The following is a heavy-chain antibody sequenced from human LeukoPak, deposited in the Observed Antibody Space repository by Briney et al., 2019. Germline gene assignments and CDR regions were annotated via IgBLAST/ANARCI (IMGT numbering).Heavy chain of an antibody. CDR3: ARADYDFWSGRIMANAFDI. D-gene: IGHD3-3*01. Sequence: SQTLSLICTVSGGSISSGDYYWSWIREPRGKGLEWIGYIYYSGSIYYNPSLKSRVTISVDTSKNQFSLKLSSVTAADTAVYYCARADYDFWSGRIMANAFDIWGQGTMVTVSS. J-gene: IGHJ3*02. CDR2: IYYSGSI. CDR1: GGSISSGDYY. V-gene: IGHV4-30-4*08.